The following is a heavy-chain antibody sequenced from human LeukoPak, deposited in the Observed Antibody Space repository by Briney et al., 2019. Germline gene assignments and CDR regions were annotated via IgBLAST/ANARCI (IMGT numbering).Heavy chain of an antibody. Sequence: GESLKISCKGSGYSFTSYWIGWVRQMPGKGLEWMGIIYPGDSDTRYSPSSQGQVTISADKSISTAYLQWSSLKASDTAMYYCARAGSGGASSGSYYDYWGQGTLVTVSS. D-gene: IGHD1-26*01. CDR2: IYPGDSDT. J-gene: IGHJ4*02. V-gene: IGHV5-51*01. CDR1: GYSFTSYW. CDR3: ARAGSGGASSGSYYDY.